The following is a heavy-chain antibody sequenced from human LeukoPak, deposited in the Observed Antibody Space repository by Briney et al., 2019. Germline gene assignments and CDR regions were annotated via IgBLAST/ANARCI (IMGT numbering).Heavy chain of an antibody. CDR1: GFTFSSYG. D-gene: IGHD3-9*01. J-gene: IGHJ4*02. V-gene: IGHV3-30*19. Sequence: PGGSLRLSCAASGFTFSSYGMHWVRQAPGKGLEWVAVISYDGSNKYYADSVKGRFTISRDNSKNTLYLQMNSLRAEDTAVYYCARGLRYFDWLPPCDYWGQGTLVTVSS. CDR3: ARGLRYFDWLPPCDY. CDR2: ISYDGSNK.